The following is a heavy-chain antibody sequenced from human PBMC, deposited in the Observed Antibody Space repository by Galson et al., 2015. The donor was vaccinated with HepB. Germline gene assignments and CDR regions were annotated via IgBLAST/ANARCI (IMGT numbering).Heavy chain of an antibody. V-gene: IGHV1-2*06. Sequence: SVKVSCKASGYTFTDYFFHWVRQAPGQGLEWMGRINPNTGGTNYAQKFQGRVILTRDTSISTAYMELSRLRSDDAAVYYCAKGYSGSYSPVDYWGQGTLVTVSS. CDR3: AKGYSGSYSPVDY. J-gene: IGHJ4*02. D-gene: IGHD1-26*01. CDR1: GYTFTDYF. CDR2: INPNTGGT.